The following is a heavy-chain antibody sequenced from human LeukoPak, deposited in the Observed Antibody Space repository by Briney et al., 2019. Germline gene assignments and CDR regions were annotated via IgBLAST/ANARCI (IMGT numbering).Heavy chain of an antibody. CDR2: ISSSSSCI. V-gene: IGHV3-21*01. CDR1: GFTFSGYS. D-gene: IGHD6-13*01. J-gene: IGHJ4*02. Sequence: GGSLRLSCAASGFTFSGYSMNWVRQAPGKGLEWVSSISSSSSCIYYADSVKGRFTISRDNAKNSLYLQMNSLRAEDTAVYYCARWAAAGRYDYWGQGTLVTVSS. CDR3: ARWAAAGRYDY.